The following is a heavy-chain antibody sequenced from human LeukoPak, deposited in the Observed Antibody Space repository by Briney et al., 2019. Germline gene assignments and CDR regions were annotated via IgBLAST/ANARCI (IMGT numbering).Heavy chain of an antibody. CDR2: ISGSGGST. V-gene: IGHV3-23*01. D-gene: IGHD1-26*01. J-gene: IGHJ5*02. CDR1: GFTFSNYA. CDR3: AKGDNSGSYNWFDP. Sequence: GGSLRLSCAASGFTFSNYAMNWVRQAPGKGLERGSAISGSGGSTYYADSVKGLFTFSRDNSKNTLYLQMNTLRAEDTAVYYCAKGDNSGSYNWFDPWGQGTLVTVSS.